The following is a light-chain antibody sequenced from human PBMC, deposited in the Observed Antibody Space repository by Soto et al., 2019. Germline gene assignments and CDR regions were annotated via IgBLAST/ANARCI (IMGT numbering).Light chain of an antibody. V-gene: IGLV1-40*01. J-gene: IGLJ1*01. CDR3: QSYDSSLSGRGYV. CDR2: GNS. Sequence: QSVLTHPPSVSGAPGQRVTISCTGSSSNIGAGYDVHWYQQLPGTAPKLLIYGNSNRPSGVPDRFSGSKSGTSASLAITGLQAEDEADYYCQSYDSSLSGRGYVFGTGTKLTVL. CDR1: SSNIGAGYD.